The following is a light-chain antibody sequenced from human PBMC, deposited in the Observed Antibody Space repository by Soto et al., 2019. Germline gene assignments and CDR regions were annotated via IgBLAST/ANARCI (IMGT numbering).Light chain of an antibody. J-gene: IGKJ3*01. CDR3: RKYGDSPLT. V-gene: IGKV3-20*01. Sequence: EILLTQSPGTLSLSPGEGVTLSCRASQSVTANSLAWYQQKPGQDPRLLIYAASTRAAAVPDRFTGSGSGTDFALSISRLEPEDFGVYYCRKYGDSPLTSGPGTKVDIK. CDR2: AAS. CDR1: QSVTANS.